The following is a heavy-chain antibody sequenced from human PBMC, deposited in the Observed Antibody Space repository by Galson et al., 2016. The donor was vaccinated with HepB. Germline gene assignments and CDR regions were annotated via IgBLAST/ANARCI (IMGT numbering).Heavy chain of an antibody. CDR1: GGSISSNTHY. CDR3: ARDKNKRGYSYGHFDY. J-gene: IGHJ4*02. D-gene: IGHD5-18*01. Sequence: TLSLTCSVSGGSISSNTHYWGWIRQHPGKGLEWIGYIHYSGSTYYNPSLESRVSISVDTSKNQFSLKLSSVTAADTAVYYCARDKNKRGYSYGHFDYWGQGALVTVSS. CDR2: IHYSGST. V-gene: IGHV4-31*03.